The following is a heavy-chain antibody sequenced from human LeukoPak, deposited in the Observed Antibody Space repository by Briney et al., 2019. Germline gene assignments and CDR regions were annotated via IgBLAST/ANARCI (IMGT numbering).Heavy chain of an antibody. CDR2: ISSNSDNT. J-gene: IGHJ4*02. D-gene: IGHD7-27*01. CDR1: GYTFTGYY. Sequence: ASVKVSCKASGYTFTGYYMHWVRQAPGQGPEWMGWISSNSDNTNYAQKFQGRVTMTTDTSTSTAYMELRSLRSDDTALYFCARDWGSIKVIADYWGQGTLVTVSS. CDR3: ARDWGSIKVIADY. V-gene: IGHV1-18*04.